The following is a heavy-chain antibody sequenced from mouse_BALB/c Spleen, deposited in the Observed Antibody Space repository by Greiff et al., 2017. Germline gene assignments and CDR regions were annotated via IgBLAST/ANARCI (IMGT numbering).Heavy chain of an antibody. CDR2: ISDGGSYT. V-gene: IGHV5-4*02. D-gene: IGHD2-4*01. Sequence: EVNVVESGGGLVKPGGSLKLSCAASGFTFSDYYMYWVRQTPEKRLEWVATISDGGSYTYYPDSVKGRFTISRDNAKNNLYLQMSSLKSEDTAMYYCARAYDYDARSWFAYWGQGTLVTVSA. J-gene: IGHJ3*01. CDR1: GFTFSDYY. CDR3: ARAYDYDARSWFAY.